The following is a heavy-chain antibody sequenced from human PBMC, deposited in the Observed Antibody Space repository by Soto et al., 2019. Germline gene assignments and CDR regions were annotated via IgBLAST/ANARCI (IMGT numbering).Heavy chain of an antibody. Sequence: EVQLVQSGAEVKKPGESLKISCKGSGYSFTSCWIGWVRQMPGKGLEWMGIIYPGDSDTRYSPSFQGQVTISADKSISTAYLQWSSLKASDTAMYYCARRRDCSGGSCYSRADAFDIWGQGTMVTVSS. V-gene: IGHV5-51*03. CDR1: GYSFTSCW. J-gene: IGHJ3*02. CDR3: ARRRDCSGGSCYSRADAFDI. D-gene: IGHD2-15*01. CDR2: IYPGDSDT.